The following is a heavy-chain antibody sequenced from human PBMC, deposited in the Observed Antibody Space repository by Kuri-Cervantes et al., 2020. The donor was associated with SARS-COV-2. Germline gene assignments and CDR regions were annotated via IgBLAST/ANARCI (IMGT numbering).Heavy chain of an antibody. D-gene: IGHD2-21*01. Sequence: GGSLRLSCAASGFTFSSYAMHWVRQAPGKGLEWVSSISSSSSYIYYADSVKGRFTISRDNAKNSLYLQMNSLRAEDTALYYCARETYCGGDCYSGFDYWGQGTLVTVSS. CDR1: GFTFSSYA. V-gene: IGHV3-21*04. CDR3: ARETYCGGDCYSGFDY. CDR2: ISSSSSYI. J-gene: IGHJ4*02.